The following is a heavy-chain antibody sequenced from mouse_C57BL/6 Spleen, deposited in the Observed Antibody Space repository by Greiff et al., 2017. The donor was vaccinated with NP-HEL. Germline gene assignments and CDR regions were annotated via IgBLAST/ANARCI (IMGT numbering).Heavy chain of an antibody. Sequence: EVQLVESGAGLVKPGGSLKLSCAASGFTFSSYAMSWVRQTPEKSLEWVAYIRSSSDYINYADTVQGRVTISGDNSTNTPYLQLSSLQSEDTAMYYFTSDQLRVSMDYWGQGTSVTVSS. J-gene: IGHJ4*01. V-gene: IGHV5-9-1*02. CDR1: GFTFSSYA. CDR3: TSDQLRVSMDY. CDR2: IRSSSDYI. D-gene: IGHD3-2*02.